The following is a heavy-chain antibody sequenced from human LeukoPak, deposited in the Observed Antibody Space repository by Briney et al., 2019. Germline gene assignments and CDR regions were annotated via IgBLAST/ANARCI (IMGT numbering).Heavy chain of an antibody. V-gene: IGHV3-23*01. CDR3: AKGLNSGWLDY. D-gene: IGHD6-19*01. CDR1: GFTFSSYA. CDR2: ISDSGGST. J-gene: IGHJ4*02. Sequence: GGSLRLSCAASGFTFSSYAMSWVRQAPGKGLEWVSGISDSGGSTYYADSVKGRFTISRDNSKNTLYLQMNSLSAEDTAVYYCAKGLNSGWLDYWGQGTLVTVSS.